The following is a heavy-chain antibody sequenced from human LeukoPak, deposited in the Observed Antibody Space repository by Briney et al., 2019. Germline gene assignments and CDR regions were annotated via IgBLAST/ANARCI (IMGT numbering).Heavy chain of an antibody. CDR3: AKDFPPWSRCCSSTSCYRSFGMDV. CDR2: ISYDGSNK. CDR1: GFTFSSYG. J-gene: IGHJ6*02. D-gene: IGHD2-2*02. Sequence: GRSLRLSCAASGFTFSSYGMHRVRQAPGKGLEWVAVISYDGSNKYYADSVKGRFTISRDNSKNTLYLQMNSLRAEDAAVYYCAKDFPPWSRCCSSTSCYRSFGMDVWGQGTTVTVSS. V-gene: IGHV3-30*18.